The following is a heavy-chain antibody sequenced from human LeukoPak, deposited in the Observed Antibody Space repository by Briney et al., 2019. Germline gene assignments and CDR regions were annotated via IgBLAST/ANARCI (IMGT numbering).Heavy chain of an antibody. V-gene: IGHV4-59*01. D-gene: IGHD6-19*01. Sequence: SETLSLTCTVSGGSISSYYWSWIRQPPGKGLEWIGYIYYSGSTNYNPSLKSRVTISVDTSKNQFSLKLSSVTAAGTAVYYCARTASSGWYWWFDPWGQGTLVTVSS. J-gene: IGHJ5*02. CDR1: GGSISSYY. CDR3: ARTASSGWYWWFDP. CDR2: IYYSGST.